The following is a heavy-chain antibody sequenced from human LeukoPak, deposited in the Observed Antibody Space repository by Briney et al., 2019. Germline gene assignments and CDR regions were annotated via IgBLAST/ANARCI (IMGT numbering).Heavy chain of an antibody. CDR2: IYYSGST. D-gene: IGHD4-17*01. CDR1: GGSISSSSYY. CDR3: ARAPYGDAFDI. Sequence: SETLSLTCTVSGGSISSSSYYWGWIRQPPGKGLEWIGSIYYSGSTYYNPSLKSRVTISVDTSKNQFSLKLSSVTAADTAVYYCARAPYGDAFDIWGQGTMVTVSS. J-gene: IGHJ3*02. V-gene: IGHV4-39*07.